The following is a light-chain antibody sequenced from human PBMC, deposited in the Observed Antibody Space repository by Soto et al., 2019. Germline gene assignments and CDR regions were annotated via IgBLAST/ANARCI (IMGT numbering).Light chain of an antibody. CDR2: KAS. CDR1: QSISTW. Sequence: IQITQAPSTLPASVGDRVTITCRANQSISTWLAWYQQKPPKAPNLLIYKASRLETGVPSRFSGSGSGTEFSLTISCRQAADFAAYYYQQYYSNSPQTFGRGTKVDIK. J-gene: IGKJ4*01. V-gene: IGKV1-5*03. CDR3: QQYYSNSPQT.